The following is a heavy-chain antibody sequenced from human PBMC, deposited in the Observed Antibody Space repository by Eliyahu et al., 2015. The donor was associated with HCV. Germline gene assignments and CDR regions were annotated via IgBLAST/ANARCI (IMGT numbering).Heavy chain of an antibody. V-gene: IGHV3-33*08. D-gene: IGHD4-23*01. J-gene: IGHJ4*02. CDR1: GFTFSNXG. CDR3: ARDRYGGNSFVDY. CDR2: IWYDGSNK. Sequence: QVQLVESGGGVVQPGRSLRLSCAASGFTFSNXGMHWVRQAPGKGLXWVALIWYDGSNKYHVDSVKGRFTISRDNSKNTLYLQMNSLRAEDTAVYYCARDRYGGNSFVDYWGQGTLVTVSS.